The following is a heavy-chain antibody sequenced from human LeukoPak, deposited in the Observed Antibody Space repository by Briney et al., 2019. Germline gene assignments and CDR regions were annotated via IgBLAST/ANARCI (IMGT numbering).Heavy chain of an antibody. D-gene: IGHD3-10*01. J-gene: IGHJ4*02. CDR3: ARPTKLWFGELRRGFYY. V-gene: IGHV4-34*01. CDR1: GGSFSGYY. CDR2: INHSGST. Sequence: SETLSLTCAVYGGSFSGYYWSWIRQPPGKGLEWIGEINHSGSTYYNPSLKSRVTISVDTSKNQFSLKLSSVTAADTAVYYCARPTKLWFGELRRGFYYWGQGTLVAVSS.